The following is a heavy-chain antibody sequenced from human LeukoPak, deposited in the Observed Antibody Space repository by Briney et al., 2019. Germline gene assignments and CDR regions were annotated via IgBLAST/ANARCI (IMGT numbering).Heavy chain of an antibody. Sequence: PSETLSLTCTVSGGSISSSSYYWGWIRQHPGKGLEWIGYIYYSGSTYYNPSLKSRVTISVDTSKNQFSLKLSSVTAADTAVFYCARSRRYYDSSGYYPYYYYYYGMDVWGQGTTVTVSS. CDR3: ARSRRYYDSSGYYPYYYYYYGMDV. V-gene: IGHV4-31*03. D-gene: IGHD3-22*01. CDR1: GGSISSSSYY. J-gene: IGHJ6*02. CDR2: IYYSGST.